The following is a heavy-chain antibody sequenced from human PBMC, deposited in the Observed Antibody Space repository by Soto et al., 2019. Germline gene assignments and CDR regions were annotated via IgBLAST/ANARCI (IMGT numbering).Heavy chain of an antibody. CDR2: ISTYNGNT. V-gene: IGHV1-18*01. Sequence: QVQLVQSGAEVKKPGASVKVSCKASGYTFTTYGMSWVRQAPGQGLDWMGWISTYNGNTKYAERLQGRVTMTTDTTTSTAYMELRSLRSDDTAVYYCARGPTYYYDNSGDYFLVYWGQGTLVTVSS. J-gene: IGHJ4*02. D-gene: IGHD3-22*01. CDR1: GYTFTTYG. CDR3: ARGPTYYYDNSGDYFLVY.